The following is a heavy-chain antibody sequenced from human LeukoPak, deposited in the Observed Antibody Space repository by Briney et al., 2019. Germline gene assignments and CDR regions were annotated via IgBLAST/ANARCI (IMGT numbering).Heavy chain of an antibody. CDR1: GGTFSSYA. J-gene: IGHJ4*02. D-gene: IGHD3-10*01. V-gene: IGHV1-69*04. CDR3: ARVRFGELSPYDY. Sequence: SVKVSCKASGGTFSSYAIIWVRQAPGQGLEWMGRIIPILGIANYAQEFQGRVTITADKSTSTAYMELSSLRSEDTAVYYCARVRFGELSPYDYWGQGTLVTVSS. CDR2: IIPILGIA.